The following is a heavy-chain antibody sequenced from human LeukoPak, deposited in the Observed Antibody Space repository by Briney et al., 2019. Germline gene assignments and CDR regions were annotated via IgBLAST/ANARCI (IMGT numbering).Heavy chain of an antibody. CDR1: GFSFNNYA. CDR3: VKGGYDFVEVAYFDF. Sequence: GGSLRLSCAASGFSFNNYAMGWVRQAPGKGLEWVSVIIASSGSTFYADSVKGRFTISRDNSKNTLYLQMNSLRVEDTAAYYCVKGGYDFVEVAYFDFWGQGTLVTVSS. CDR2: IIASSGST. V-gene: IGHV3-23*01. J-gene: IGHJ4*02. D-gene: IGHD5-12*01.